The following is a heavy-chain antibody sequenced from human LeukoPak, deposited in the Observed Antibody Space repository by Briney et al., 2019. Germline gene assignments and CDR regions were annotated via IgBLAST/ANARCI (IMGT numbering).Heavy chain of an antibody. Sequence: GGSLRLSCAASGFTFRSYWMSWVRQAPGKGLEWVANINQGGSVKYYVDSVKGRFTISRDDAKNSLYVQVNSLRDEGTAVYYCARVGYSGWNLEYWGQGTLVTVSS. J-gene: IGHJ4*02. CDR2: INQGGSVK. CDR3: ARVGYSGWNLEY. CDR1: GFTFRSYW. D-gene: IGHD5-12*01. V-gene: IGHV3-7*01.